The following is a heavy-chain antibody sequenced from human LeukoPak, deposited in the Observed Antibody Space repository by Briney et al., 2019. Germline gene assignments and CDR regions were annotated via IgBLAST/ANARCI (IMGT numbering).Heavy chain of an antibody. Sequence: SVKVSCKASGGTFSSYAISWVRQAPGQGLEWMGGIIPIFDTANYAQKFQGRVTITADESTSTAYMELSSLRSEDTAVYYCARAHSGYDSDWFDPWGQGTLVTVSS. V-gene: IGHV1-69*13. J-gene: IGHJ5*02. CDR2: IIPIFDTA. CDR1: GGTFSSYA. CDR3: ARAHSGYDSDWFDP. D-gene: IGHD5-12*01.